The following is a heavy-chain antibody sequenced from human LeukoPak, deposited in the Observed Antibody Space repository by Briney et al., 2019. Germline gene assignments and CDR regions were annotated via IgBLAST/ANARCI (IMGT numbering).Heavy chain of an antibody. V-gene: IGHV5-51*01. Sequence: GESLKISCKDSGYSFTNYWIGWVRQMPGKGLECMGIIYPADSDTRYSPSFQGQVTISADKSINTAYLHWSSLQASDTAIYFCARFAYTSSLDYWGQGTRVTVSS. J-gene: IGHJ4*02. CDR1: GYSFTNYW. D-gene: IGHD2-2*01. CDR3: ARFAYTSSLDY. CDR2: IYPADSDT.